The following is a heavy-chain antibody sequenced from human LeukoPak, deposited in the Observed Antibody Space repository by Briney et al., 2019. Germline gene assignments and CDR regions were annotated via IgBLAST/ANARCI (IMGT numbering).Heavy chain of an antibody. Sequence: KPSETLSLTCTVSGGSISSYYWSWIRQPPGKGLEWIGYIYYTGSTTYNPSLKSRVSISVDTSKNQFTLNLNSVTTADTAVYYCARADYGGNSAGFDYWGQGALVTVSS. CDR1: GGSISSYY. J-gene: IGHJ4*02. V-gene: IGHV4-59*01. CDR3: ARADYGGNSAGFDY. CDR2: IYYTGST. D-gene: IGHD4-23*01.